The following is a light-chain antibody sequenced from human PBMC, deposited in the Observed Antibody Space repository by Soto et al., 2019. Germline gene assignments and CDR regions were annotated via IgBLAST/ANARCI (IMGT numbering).Light chain of an antibody. Sequence: DVVMTQSPVSLPVTLGQPASISCRSNQGLVHSNGGTLLSWFQQRPGQSPRRLIHQVSNRDAGVPDRCPLSQSGTDFTLENSSMEAEELRIYCYMQATHWSYSFVQGNKLEI. CDR3: MQATHWSYS. V-gene: IGKV2-30*02. CDR1: QGLVHSNGGTL. J-gene: IGKJ2*01. CDR2: QVS.